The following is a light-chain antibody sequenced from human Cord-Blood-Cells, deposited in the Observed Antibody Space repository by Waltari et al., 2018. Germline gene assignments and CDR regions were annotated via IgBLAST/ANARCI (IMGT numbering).Light chain of an antibody. Sequence: AIRMTQSPSSLYASTGDRVTITCRASQGISSYLACYQQKPGKAPKLLIYAASTLQSGVPSRFSGSGSGTDFTLTISCLQSEDFATYYCQQYYSYPWTFGQGTKVEIK. CDR1: QGISSY. V-gene: IGKV1-8*01. J-gene: IGKJ1*01. CDR2: AAS. CDR3: QQYYSYPWT.